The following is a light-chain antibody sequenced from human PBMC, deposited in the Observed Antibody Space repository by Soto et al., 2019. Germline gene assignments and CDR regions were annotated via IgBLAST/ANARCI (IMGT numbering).Light chain of an antibody. CDR3: MQALQNPVT. V-gene: IGKV2-28*01. CDR1: QSLLHLNGNNY. CDR2: LGS. J-gene: IGKJ5*01. Sequence: DIVMTQSPLSLPVTPGERASISCRSSQSLLHLNGNNYLDWYLQKTGQSPQILIYLGSNRASGVPARFSGSGSGTDFKLKISRVEAEDVGIYYCMQALQNPVTFGQGTRLEIK.